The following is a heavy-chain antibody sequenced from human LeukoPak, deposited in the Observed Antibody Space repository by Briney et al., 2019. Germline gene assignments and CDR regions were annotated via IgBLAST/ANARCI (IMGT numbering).Heavy chain of an antibody. CDR1: GGTFSNYA. Sequence: SVKVSCKASGGTFSNYAIGWVRQAPGQGLEWMGRIIPILNIANYEQKFQGRVTITADKSTTTAYMELSSLRSEDTAVYYCTRSITMISASDYWGQGTLVTVSS. V-gene: IGHV1-69*04. J-gene: IGHJ4*02. CDR2: IIPILNIA. D-gene: IGHD3-22*01. CDR3: TRSITMISASDY.